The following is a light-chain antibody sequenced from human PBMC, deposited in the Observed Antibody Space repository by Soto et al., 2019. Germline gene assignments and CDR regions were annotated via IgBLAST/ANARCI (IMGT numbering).Light chain of an antibody. CDR2: EVS. CDR3: CSYSGSNTRYV. J-gene: IGLJ1*01. CDR1: SSDVGGYNY. V-gene: IGLV2-14*01. Sequence: QSALTQPASVSGSPGQSITISCTGTSSDVGGYNYVSWYQQHPGKAPKLMIYEVSNRPSGVSNRFSGSKSGNTASLTISGLQTEDEADYYCCSYSGSNTRYVFGSGTKVTV.